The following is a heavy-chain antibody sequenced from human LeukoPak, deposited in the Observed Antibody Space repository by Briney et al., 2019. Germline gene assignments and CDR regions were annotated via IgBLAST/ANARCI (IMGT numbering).Heavy chain of an antibody. CDR1: GFTFSSYS. D-gene: IGHD1-26*01. CDR2: IYSGGST. J-gene: IGHJ4*02. CDR3: ARGSGAYFDH. Sequence: PGGSLRLSCAASGFTFSSYSMNWVRQAPGKGLEWVSVIYSGGSTYYADSVKGRFAISRDNSKNTLYPQMNTLRAEDTAVYYCARGSGAYFDHWGQGTLVTVSS. V-gene: IGHV3-53*01.